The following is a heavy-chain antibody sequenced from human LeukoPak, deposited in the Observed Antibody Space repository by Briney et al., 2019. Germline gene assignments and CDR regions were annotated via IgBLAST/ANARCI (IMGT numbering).Heavy chain of an antibody. V-gene: IGHV1-8*03. J-gene: IGHJ4*02. CDR2: MNPNSGNT. CDR3: VRRDYDILTGYKYYFDY. D-gene: IGHD3-9*01. CDR1: GYTFTSYD. Sequence: ASVKVSCKASGYTFTSYDINWVRQATGQGLEWMGWMNPNSGNTGYAQKFQGRVTITRNTSISTAYMELSSLRSEDTAVYYCVRRDYDILTGYKYYFDYWGQGTLVTVSS.